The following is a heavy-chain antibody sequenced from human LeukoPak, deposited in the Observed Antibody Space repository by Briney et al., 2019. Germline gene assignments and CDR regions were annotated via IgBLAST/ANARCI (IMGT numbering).Heavy chain of an antibody. CDR3: AREYSSTSGRAFDI. CDR1: GFTSSSYS. V-gene: IGHV3-48*01. CDR2: ISSSSSAI. J-gene: IGHJ3*02. Sequence: GGSLRLSCAATGFTSSSYSMNWVRQAPGEGLEWVSYISSSSSAIYYADSVKGRFTISRDNAKNSLFLQMNSLRADDTAVYYCAREYSSTSGRAFDIWGQGTMVTVSS. D-gene: IGHD6-6*01.